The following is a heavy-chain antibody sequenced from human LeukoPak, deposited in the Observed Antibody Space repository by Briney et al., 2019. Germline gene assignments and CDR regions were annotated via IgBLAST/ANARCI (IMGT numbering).Heavy chain of an antibody. J-gene: IGHJ4*02. Sequence: PGGSLRLSCAASGFTFSTYSMNWVRQAPGKGLEWVSYISSSGSTIYYADSVKGRFTISRDNAKNPLYLQMNSLRDEDTAVYYCARDDSSTWYIGYWGQGTLVTVSS. CDR2: ISSSGSTI. D-gene: IGHD6-13*01. CDR3: ARDDSSTWYIGY. CDR1: GFTFSTYS. V-gene: IGHV3-48*02.